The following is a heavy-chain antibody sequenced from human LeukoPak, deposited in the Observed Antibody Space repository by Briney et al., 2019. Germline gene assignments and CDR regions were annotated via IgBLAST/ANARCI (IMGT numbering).Heavy chain of an antibody. D-gene: IGHD3-10*01. V-gene: IGHV3-11*01. CDR1: GFTFSDYY. CDR2: ISSSGSSI. J-gene: IGHJ6*02. Sequence: PGGSLRLSCAASGFTFSDYYMSWIRQAPGKGREWVSYISSSGSSIYYADSVKGRFTISRDNAKNSLYLQMNSLRAEDTAVYYCARDHVTMVRGVIDPGYYYYYYGMDVWGQGTTVTVSS. CDR3: ARDHVTMVRGVIDPGYYYYYYGMDV.